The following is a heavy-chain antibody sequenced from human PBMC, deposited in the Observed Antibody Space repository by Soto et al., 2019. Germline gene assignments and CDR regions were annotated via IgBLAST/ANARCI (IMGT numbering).Heavy chain of an antibody. V-gene: IGHV1-18*01. Sequence: ASVKVSCKVSGYTRTELSMNWVRQAPGQGLEWMGWITTDKGKTTYAQKFQGRVTMTTDTSTSTAYMELRSLRSDYTAVFYCAREMVRGVGSDYWGQGTLVTVSS. J-gene: IGHJ4*02. CDR2: ITTDKGKT. CDR3: AREMVRGVGSDY. D-gene: IGHD3-10*01. CDR1: GYTRTELS.